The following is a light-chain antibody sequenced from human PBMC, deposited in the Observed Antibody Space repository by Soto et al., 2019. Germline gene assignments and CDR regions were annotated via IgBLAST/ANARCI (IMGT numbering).Light chain of an antibody. V-gene: IGLV2-14*01. Sequence: QSVLTQPASVSGSPGQSITISCTGTSNDVGGYNYVSWYQQHPGKDPKLMIYDVSNRPSGVSNRFSGSKSGNTASLTISGLQAEDEADYYCSSYTSSSPVVFGGGTQLTVL. CDR3: SSYTSSSPVV. CDR1: SNDVGGYNY. J-gene: IGLJ2*01. CDR2: DVS.